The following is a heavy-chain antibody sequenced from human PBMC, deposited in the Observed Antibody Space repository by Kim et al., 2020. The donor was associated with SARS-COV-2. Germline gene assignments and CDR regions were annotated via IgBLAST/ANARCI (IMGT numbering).Heavy chain of an antibody. CDR1: GFTFSSYA. CDR3: ARAREAEGLLWFGEIGPYYFDY. Sequence: GGSLRLSCAASGFTFSSYAMHWVRQAPGKGLEYVSAISSNGGSTYYANSVKGRFTISRDNSKNTLYLQMGSLRAEDMAVYYCARAREAEGLLWFGEIGPYYFDYWGQGTLVTVSS. J-gene: IGHJ4*02. V-gene: IGHV3-64*01. CDR2: ISSNGGST. D-gene: IGHD3-10*01.